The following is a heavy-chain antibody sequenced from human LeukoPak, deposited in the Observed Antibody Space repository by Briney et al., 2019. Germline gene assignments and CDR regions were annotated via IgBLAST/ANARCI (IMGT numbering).Heavy chain of an antibody. J-gene: IGHJ4*02. Sequence: SETLSLTCTVSGYSISSGYYWGWIRQPPGKGPEWIGCVYHSGYTYYHPSLESRVAISVDTSKNQFSLNLYSMTAADTAVYYCARAQWEQPFDYWGQGTLVTVSS. V-gene: IGHV4-38-2*02. CDR1: GYSISSGYY. CDR2: VYHSGYT. CDR3: ARAQWEQPFDY. D-gene: IGHD1-26*01.